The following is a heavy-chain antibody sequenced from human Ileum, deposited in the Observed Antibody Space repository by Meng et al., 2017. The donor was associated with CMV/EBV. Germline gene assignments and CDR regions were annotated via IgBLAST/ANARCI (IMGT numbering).Heavy chain of an antibody. J-gene: IGHJ6*02. V-gene: IGHV3-74*01. CDR2: VNGEGNSL. CDR3: VRGDDWRDYYGMDV. Sequence: GGSLRLSCAASGFTASSNYMSWIRQAPGKGLVWVARVNGEGNSLRYADSVKGRFTVSRDNGKNTLFLQMNSVSVEDTALYYCVRGDDWRDYYGMDVWGQGTTVTVSS. D-gene: IGHD3-9*01. CDR1: GFTASSNY.